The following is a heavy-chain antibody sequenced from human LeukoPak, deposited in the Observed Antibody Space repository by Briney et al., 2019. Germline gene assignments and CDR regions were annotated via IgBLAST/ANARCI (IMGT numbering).Heavy chain of an antibody. CDR2: IYHSGST. J-gene: IGHJ4*02. CDR3: ARVGYLWFGELSYYFDY. D-gene: IGHD3-10*01. V-gene: IGHV4-34*01. Sequence: SETLSLTCAVYGGSFSGYYWSWIRQPPGKGLEWIGSIYHSGSTYYNPSLKSRVTISVDTSKNQFSLKLSSVTAADTAVYYCARVGYLWFGELSYYFDYWGQGTLVTVSS. CDR1: GGSFSGYY.